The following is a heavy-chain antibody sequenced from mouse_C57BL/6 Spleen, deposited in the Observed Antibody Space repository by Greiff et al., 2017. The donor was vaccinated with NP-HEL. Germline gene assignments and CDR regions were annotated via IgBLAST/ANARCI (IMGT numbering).Heavy chain of an antibody. CDR3: ATYYYGSSYDY. CDR1: GFNIKDYY. J-gene: IGHJ2*01. Sequence: VQLQQSGAELVRPGASVKLSCTASGFNIKDYYMHWVKQRPEQGLEWIGRIDPEDGDTEYAPKFQGKATMTADTSSNTAYLQLSSLTSEDTAVYYCATYYYGSSYDYWGQGTTLTVAS. CDR2: IDPEDGDT. V-gene: IGHV14-1*01. D-gene: IGHD1-1*01.